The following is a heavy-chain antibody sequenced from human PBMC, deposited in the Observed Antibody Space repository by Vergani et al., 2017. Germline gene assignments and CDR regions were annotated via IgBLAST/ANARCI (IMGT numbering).Heavy chain of an antibody. J-gene: IGHJ4*02. Sequence: QVQLVESGGGVVQPGRSLRLSCAASGFTFSSYGMHWVRQAPGKGLEWVAVISYDGSNKYYADSVKGRFTISRDNSKNTLYLQMNSLRAEDTAVYYCARVGISYGHDYWGQGTLVTVSS. CDR3: ARVGISYGHDY. D-gene: IGHD5-18*01. CDR1: GFTFSSYG. V-gene: IGHV3-30*03. CDR2: ISYDGSNK.